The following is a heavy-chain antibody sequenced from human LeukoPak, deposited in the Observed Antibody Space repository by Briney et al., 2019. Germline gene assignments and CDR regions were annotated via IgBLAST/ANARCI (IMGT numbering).Heavy chain of an antibody. Sequence: GGSLRLSCAASGFTFSSYAMTWVRQAPGKGLEWVSAISGSGGSTYYADSVKGRFTISRDNSKDTLYLQMNSLRAEDTAVYYCAKDRNLYRSSSWSGVAFDIWGQGTMVTVSS. J-gene: IGHJ3*02. CDR2: ISGSGGST. D-gene: IGHD6-13*01. CDR3: AKDRNLYRSSSWSGVAFDI. CDR1: GFTFSSYA. V-gene: IGHV3-23*01.